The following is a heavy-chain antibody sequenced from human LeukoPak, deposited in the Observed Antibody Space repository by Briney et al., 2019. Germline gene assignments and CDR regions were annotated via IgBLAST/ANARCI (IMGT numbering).Heavy chain of an antibody. Sequence: GESLKISCKGSGYSFTSYWIGWVRQMPGKGLGWMGIIYPGDSDTRYSPSFQGQVTISADKSISTAYLQWSSLKASDTAMYYCARGKSSSGDWFDPWGQGTLVTVSS. CDR1: GYSFTSYW. CDR2: IYPGDSDT. D-gene: IGHD3-22*01. J-gene: IGHJ5*02. V-gene: IGHV5-51*01. CDR3: ARGKSSSGDWFDP.